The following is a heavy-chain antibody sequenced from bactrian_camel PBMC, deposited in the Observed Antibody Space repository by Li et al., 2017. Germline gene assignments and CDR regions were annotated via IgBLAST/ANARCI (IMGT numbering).Heavy chain of an antibody. Sequence: HVQLVESGGDSVQPGGSLRLSCVASGFTFSNYPMSWVRQAPGKGLNWVFTIDSDGVNTYYADSVKGRFTISRDSAKNTLYLQMNSLKPEDTAVYYCAADYAYRDYACATSRPFGYWGQGTQVTVS. D-gene: IGHD4*01. CDR1: GFTFSNYP. CDR3: AADYAYRDYACATSRPFGY. CDR2: IDSDGVNT. J-gene: IGHJ6*01. V-gene: IGHV3-2*01.